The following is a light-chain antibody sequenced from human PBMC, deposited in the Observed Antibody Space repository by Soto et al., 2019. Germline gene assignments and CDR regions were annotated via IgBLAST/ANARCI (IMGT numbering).Light chain of an antibody. J-gene: IGKJ1*01. V-gene: IGKV3-20*01. CDR2: AAS. CDR1: QSVSSSY. CDR3: QQSQNSPPT. Sequence: EIVLTQSPGTLSLSPGERATLSCRATQSVSSSYLAWYQQRPGRAPRLLMYAASIRATGIPDRFSGSGSGTDFTLTISRLEPEDFAVYFCQQSQNSPPTF.